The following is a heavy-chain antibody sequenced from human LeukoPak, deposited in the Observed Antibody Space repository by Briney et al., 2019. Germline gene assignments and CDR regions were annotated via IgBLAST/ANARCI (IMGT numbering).Heavy chain of an antibody. D-gene: IGHD1/OR15-1a*01. J-gene: IGHJ5*02. CDR2: IYYSGNT. CDR3: AITVEQPRKNWFDP. CDR1: GGSISSYY. Sequence: SETLSLTCTVSGGSISSYYWSWIRQPPGKGLEWIGSIYYSGNTYYNPSLKSRVTISVDTSKNQFSLKLSSVTAADTAVYYCAITVEQPRKNWFDPWGQATLVTVSS. V-gene: IGHV4-59*05.